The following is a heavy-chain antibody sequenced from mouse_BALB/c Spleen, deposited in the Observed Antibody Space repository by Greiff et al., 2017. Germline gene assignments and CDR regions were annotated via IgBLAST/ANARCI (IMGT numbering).Heavy chain of an antibody. J-gene: IGHJ4*01. CDR2: IWSGGST. D-gene: IGHD5-5*01. CDR3: ASLPHYAMDY. V-gene: IGHV2-2*02. CDR1: GFSLTSYG. Sequence: VKLVESGPGLVQPSQSLSITCTVSGFSLTSYGVHWVRQSPGKGLEWLGVIWSGGSTDYNAAFISRLSISKDNSKSQVFFKMNSLQANDTAIYYCASLPHYAMDYWGQGTSVTVSS.